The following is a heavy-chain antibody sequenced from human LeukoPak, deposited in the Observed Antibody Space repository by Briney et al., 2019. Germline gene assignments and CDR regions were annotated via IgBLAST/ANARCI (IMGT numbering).Heavy chain of an antibody. V-gene: IGHV4-39*01. CDR2: ISYSGST. CDR3: ARVLYSSGLNWFDP. J-gene: IGHJ5*02. CDR1: VGSTSSSSYY. D-gene: IGHD6-19*01. Sequence: PSQTLSLTCTVSVGSTSSSSYYWGWIRQPPGKGLEWVGRISYSGSTSYKTSLKSRVNISVDTSKNQFSLKLSSVTAADTAVYYCARVLYSSGLNWFDPWGQGTLVTVSS.